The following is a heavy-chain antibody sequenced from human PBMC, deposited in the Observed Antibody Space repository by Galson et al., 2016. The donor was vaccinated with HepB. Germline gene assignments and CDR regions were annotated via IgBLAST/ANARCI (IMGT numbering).Heavy chain of an antibody. Sequence: SETLSLTCAVHGESFSYYWSWIRQAPGKGLEWIGEVNHDGKTRYSPSLKSRVTMSADTSEKQVSLNLSSVTAADTAVYYCARVYTSAWYTGLGWNEYNGLDVWGQGTAVTVS. CDR2: VNHDGKT. V-gene: IGHV4-34*01. CDR3: ARVYTSAWYTGLGWNEYNGLDV. D-gene: IGHD6-13*01. J-gene: IGHJ6*02. CDR1: GESFSYY.